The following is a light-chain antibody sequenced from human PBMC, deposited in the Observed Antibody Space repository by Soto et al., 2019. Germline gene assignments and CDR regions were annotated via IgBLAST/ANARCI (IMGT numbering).Light chain of an antibody. V-gene: IGKV3-20*01. CDR3: QQYGRSPPT. CDR2: GAS. J-gene: IGKJ1*01. CDR1: QSGSSY. Sequence: ENVLTQSPGTLSLSAGERATLSCRASQSGSSYLAWYQQKPGQAPRLLISGASSRATGIPDRFSGSGSGTDFTLTISRLETEDFAVYHCQQYGRSPPTFGQGTKVDIK.